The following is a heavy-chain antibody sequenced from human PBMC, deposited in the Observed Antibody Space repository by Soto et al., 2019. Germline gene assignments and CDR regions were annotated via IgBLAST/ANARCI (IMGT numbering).Heavy chain of an antibody. V-gene: IGHV3-7*03. Sequence: GGSLKLSFPASGFTFSTYWMSWFRQAPGKGLEWVAHIKEDGSAENYVDSVKGRFTISRDNAKNSLYLQINSLRVDDTAVYYCARDVTALDYCGQGALVTVSS. CDR1: GFTFSTYW. CDR2: IKEDGSAE. D-gene: IGHD4-4*01. J-gene: IGHJ4*02. CDR3: ARDVTALDY.